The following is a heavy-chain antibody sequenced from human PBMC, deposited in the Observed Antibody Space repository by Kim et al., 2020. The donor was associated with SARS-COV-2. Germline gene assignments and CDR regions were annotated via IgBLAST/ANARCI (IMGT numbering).Heavy chain of an antibody. CDR1: GGSISSYY. Sequence: SETLSLTCTVSGGSISSYYWSWIRQPPGKGLEWIGYIYYSGSTNYNPSLKSRVTISVDTSKNQFSLKLSSVTAADTAVYYCARSDSSGYYYWGQGTLVTVSS. D-gene: IGHD3-22*01. CDR2: IYYSGST. J-gene: IGHJ4*02. CDR3: ARSDSSGYYY. V-gene: IGHV4-59*08.